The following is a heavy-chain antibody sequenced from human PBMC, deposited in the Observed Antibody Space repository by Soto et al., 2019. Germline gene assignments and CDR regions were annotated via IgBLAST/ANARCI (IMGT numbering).Heavy chain of an antibody. J-gene: IGHJ6*02. CDR2: ISAYNGNT. Sequence: ASVKVSCKASGYTFTSYGISWVRQAPGQGLEWVGWISAYNGNTNYAQKLQGRVTMTTDTSTSTAYMELRSLRSDDTAVYYCARNPYDILTNVKLYGMDVWGQGTTVTVSS. CDR1: GYTFTSYG. D-gene: IGHD3-9*01. V-gene: IGHV1-18*01. CDR3: ARNPYDILTNVKLYGMDV.